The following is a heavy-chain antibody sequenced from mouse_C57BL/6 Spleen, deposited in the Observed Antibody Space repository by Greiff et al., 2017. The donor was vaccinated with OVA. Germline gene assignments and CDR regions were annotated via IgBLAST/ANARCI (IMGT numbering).Heavy chain of an antibody. D-gene: IGHD2-4*01. Sequence: VKLVESGPGLVQPSPSLSIPCTASGFSLTSYGVHWARQSPGKGLEWLGVIWRGGSTDYNAAFMSRLSITKDNSKSQVFFKMNSLQADDTAIYYCATFDYDYDGFAYWGEGSLVTVSA. CDR3: ATFDYDYDGFAY. CDR1: GFSLTSYG. V-gene: IGHV2-5*01. J-gene: IGHJ3*01. CDR2: IWRGGST.